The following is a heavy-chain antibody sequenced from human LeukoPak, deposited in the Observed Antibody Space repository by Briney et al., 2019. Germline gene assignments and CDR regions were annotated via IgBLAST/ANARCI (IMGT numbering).Heavy chain of an antibody. V-gene: IGHV4-59*01. Sequence: SETLSLTCTVSVGSIRSYYWSWIRQRPGKGLEWIGYIYYSGSTNYNPSLKSRVTISLDTSKNQYSLKLSSVTAADTAVYYCASSGFIYYYGMDVWGKGTTVTVSS. CDR1: VGSIRSYY. D-gene: IGHD6-19*01. CDR3: ASSGFIYYYGMDV. CDR2: IYYSGST. J-gene: IGHJ6*04.